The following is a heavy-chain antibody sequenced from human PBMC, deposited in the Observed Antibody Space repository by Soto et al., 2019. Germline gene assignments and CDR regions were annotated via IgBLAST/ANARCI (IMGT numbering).Heavy chain of an antibody. CDR1: VGSISGYY. Sequence: KPSETLSLTCTFSVGSISGYYWSCIRHPAGKGLEWIGHIYTSGRSNSNPSLKGRATMSVDTSKNQISLMLTSVTAADTAVYYCARDPTNRYDYNWFEPWGQGTLVSVSS. V-gene: IGHV4-4*07. CDR2: IYTSGRS. D-gene: IGHD3-16*01. CDR3: ARDPTNRYDYNWFEP. J-gene: IGHJ5*02.